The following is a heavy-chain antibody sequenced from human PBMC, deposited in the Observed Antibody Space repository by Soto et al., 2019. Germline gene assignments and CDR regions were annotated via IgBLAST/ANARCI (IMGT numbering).Heavy chain of an antibody. V-gene: IGHV4-39*01. CDR2: IYYSGST. CDR1: GGSISSSGYY. Sequence: SETLSLTCTVSGGSISSSGYYWGWIRQPPGKGLEWIGSIYYSGSTYYNPSLKSRVTLSVDTSKKHFSLKLGSVTDADTAVYYCARHQSTMVPPSFDPWGQGTLVTVSS. D-gene: IGHD6-13*01. CDR3: ARHQSTMVPPSFDP. J-gene: IGHJ5*02.